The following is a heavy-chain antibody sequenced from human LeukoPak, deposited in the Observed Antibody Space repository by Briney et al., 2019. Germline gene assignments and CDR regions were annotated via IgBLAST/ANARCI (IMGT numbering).Heavy chain of an antibody. V-gene: IGHV3-9*01. J-gene: IGHJ4*02. CDR3: AKARITMVRGDFDY. CDR1: GFTFDDYA. Sequence: GRSLRLSCAASGFTFDDYAMHWVRQAPGKGLEWVSGISWNSGSIGYADSVKGRFTISRDNAKNSLYLQMNSLRAEDTALYYCAKARITMVRGDFDYWGQGTLVTVSS. D-gene: IGHD3-10*01. CDR2: ISWNSGSI.